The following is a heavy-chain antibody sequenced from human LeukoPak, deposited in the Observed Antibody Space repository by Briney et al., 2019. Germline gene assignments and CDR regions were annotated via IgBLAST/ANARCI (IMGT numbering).Heavy chain of an antibody. V-gene: IGHV3-23*01. CDR2: ISGSGYST. D-gene: IGHD6-13*01. CDR1: GFTFSSYA. CDR3: AKDVYSSSWYPPRHFDY. J-gene: IGHJ4*02. Sequence: PGGSLRLSCAASGFTFSSYAMSWVRQAPGKGLEWVSSISGSGYSTYYADSVKGRFTISRDNSKNTLYLQMNSLRAEDTAVYYCAKDVYSSSWYPPRHFDYWGQGTLVTVSS.